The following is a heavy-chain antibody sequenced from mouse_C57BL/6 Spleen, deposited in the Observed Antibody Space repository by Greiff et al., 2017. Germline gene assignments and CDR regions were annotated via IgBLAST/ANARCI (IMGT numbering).Heavy chain of an antibody. CDR3: ARAGYYGSSPWYFDV. D-gene: IGHD1-1*01. J-gene: IGHJ1*03. CDR1: GYTFTRYW. CDR2: IYPGSGST. Sequence: QVQLQQPGAELVKPGASVKMSCKASGYTFTRYWITWVKQRPGQGLEWIGDIYPGSGSTNYNEKFKSKATLTVDTSSSTAYMQLSSLTSADSAVYYCARAGYYGSSPWYFDVWGTGTTVTVSS. V-gene: IGHV1-55*01.